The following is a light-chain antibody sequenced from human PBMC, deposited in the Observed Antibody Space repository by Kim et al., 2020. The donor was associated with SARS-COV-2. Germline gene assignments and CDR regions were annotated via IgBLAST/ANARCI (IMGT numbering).Light chain of an antibody. V-gene: IGLV3-21*04. Sequence: PGKTARINWGGNNIGSKSVLWYQQKPGQAPVLVIYYDSDRPSGIPERFSGSNSGNTATLTISRVEAGDEADYYCQVWDSSSDHPVFGGGTQLTVL. J-gene: IGLJ3*02. CDR1: NIGSKS. CDR3: QVWDSSSDHPV. CDR2: YDS.